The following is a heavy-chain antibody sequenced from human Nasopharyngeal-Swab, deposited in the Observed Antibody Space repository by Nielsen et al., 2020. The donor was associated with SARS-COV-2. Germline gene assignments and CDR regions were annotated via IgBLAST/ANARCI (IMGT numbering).Heavy chain of an antibody. Sequence: RQCPGKGLEWIGYIYYTGSTYCNPSLKSRVTISVDTSKNQFSLKLTSVTAADTAVYYCARYPSSSWSSYGMDVWGQGTTVTVSS. J-gene: IGHJ6*02. CDR3: ARYPSSSWSSYGMDV. D-gene: IGHD6-13*01. CDR2: IYYTGST. V-gene: IGHV4-31*02.